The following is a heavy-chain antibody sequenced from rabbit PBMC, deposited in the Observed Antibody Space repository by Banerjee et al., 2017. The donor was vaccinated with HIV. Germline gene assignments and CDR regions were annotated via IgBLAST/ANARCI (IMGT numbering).Heavy chain of an antibody. CDR3: ARRTGNSYPNL. J-gene: IGHJ4*01. Sequence: QSLEESGGDLVKPGASLTLTCTASGFSFSSSYYMCWVRQAPGTGLEWIACIYTGSSGSTYYASWAKGRFTISKTSSTTVTLQMTSLTAADTATYFCARRTGNSYPNLWGPGTLVTVS. V-gene: IGHV1S40*01. CDR2: IYTGSSGST. D-gene: IGHD8-1*01. CDR1: GFSFSSSYY.